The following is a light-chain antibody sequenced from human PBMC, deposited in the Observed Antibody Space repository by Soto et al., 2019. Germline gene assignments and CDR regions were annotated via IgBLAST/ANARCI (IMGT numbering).Light chain of an antibody. Sequence: EIVMTQSPVTLSVSPGERVTLSCRASQSVGNKLAWYQQKPGQAPRLLIYGASTRDTDFPARFSGSGSGSGTEFTLTIGSLKSEDFAVYFCQQYDNWPYTFGQGTKLEI. J-gene: IGKJ2*01. V-gene: IGKV3D-15*01. CDR3: QQYDNWPYT. CDR2: GAS. CDR1: QSVGNK.